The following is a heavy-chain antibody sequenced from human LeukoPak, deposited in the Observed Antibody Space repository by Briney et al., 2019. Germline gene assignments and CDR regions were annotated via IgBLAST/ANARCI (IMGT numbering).Heavy chain of an antibody. Sequence: SVKVSCKASGGTFSSNAISWVRQAPGQGLEWMGMIIPILGIANYAQKFQGRVTITADKSTSTAYMELSSLRSGDTAVYYCARDLFDYDSSGYPLYFDYWGQGTLVTVSS. CDR2: IIPILGIA. D-gene: IGHD3-22*01. V-gene: IGHV1-69*04. CDR3: ARDLFDYDSSGYPLYFDY. CDR1: GGTFSSNA. J-gene: IGHJ4*02.